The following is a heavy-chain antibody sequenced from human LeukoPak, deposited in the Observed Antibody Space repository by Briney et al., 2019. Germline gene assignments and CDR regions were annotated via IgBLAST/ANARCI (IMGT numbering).Heavy chain of an antibody. Sequence: SETLSLTCNVSGGCTTSSLYHWGWLRQPRGKGLEGIGNVFHSGNTYYNPALQSRVAISVATSKNQFSLRLTSVTAADTAMYYCARQIVGTSWNYYYSYIDVWGKGTSVSVSS. CDR3: ARQIVGTSWNYYYSYIDV. D-gene: IGHD1-1*01. V-gene: IGHV4-39*01. CDR2: VFHSGNT. J-gene: IGHJ6*03. CDR1: GGCTTSSLYH.